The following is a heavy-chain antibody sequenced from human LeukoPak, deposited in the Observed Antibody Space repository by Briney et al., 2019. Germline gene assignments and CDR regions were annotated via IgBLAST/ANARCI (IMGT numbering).Heavy chain of an antibody. CDR1: GFTFSSYW. CDR3: VRGGVDY. V-gene: IGHV3-74*01. J-gene: IGHJ4*02. CDR2: INSGGGTR. D-gene: IGHD3-16*01. Sequence: PGGSLRLSCVASGFTFSSYWIHWVRQAPGKGLVWVSRINSGGGTRDYADSVRGRFTISRDNAKNTLYLQMNSLRVEDTAVYYCVRGGVDYWGQGTLVTVSS.